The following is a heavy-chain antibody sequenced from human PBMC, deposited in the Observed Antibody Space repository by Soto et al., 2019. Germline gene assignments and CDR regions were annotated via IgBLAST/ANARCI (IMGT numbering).Heavy chain of an antibody. J-gene: IGHJ2*01. D-gene: IGHD4-17*01. CDR3: ARPDFGDYWYFDL. CDR2: IIPALGTT. Sequence: QDQLVQSGAEVKKPGSSVKVSCKAFGGPFSSHTFSWVRQAPGQGLEWMGRIIPALGTTTYAQKFQGRVKITADEAVTTFYMELNRLRTEDTAVYYCARPDFGDYWYFDLWGRGTLVTVSS. CDR1: GGPFSSHT. V-gene: IGHV1-69*08.